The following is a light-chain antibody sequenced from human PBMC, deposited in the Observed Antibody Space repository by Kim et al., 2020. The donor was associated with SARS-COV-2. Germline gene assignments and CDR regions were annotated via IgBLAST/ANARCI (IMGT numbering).Light chain of an antibody. CDR3: QVWGSSSYHPV. CDR1: NIGSKS. V-gene: IGLV3-21*04. Sequence: SYELTQPPSVSVAPGKTARITCGGNNIGSKSVHWYQQKPGQAPVLVIYYDSDRPSGIPERFSGSNSGNTATLTLSRVEAGDEADYYCQVWGSSSYHPVFG. CDR2: YDS. J-gene: IGLJ3*02.